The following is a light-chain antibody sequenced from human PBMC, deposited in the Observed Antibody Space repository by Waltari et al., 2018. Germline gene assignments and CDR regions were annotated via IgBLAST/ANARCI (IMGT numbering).Light chain of an antibody. V-gene: IGLV2-18*02. J-gene: IGLJ2*01. CDR3: SSYTSSSTLV. CDR2: EVS. Sequence: QSALTQPPSVSGSPGQSVTISCTGTRSDVGGYNRVSWYQQPPGTAPKLIIYEVSDRPSGVPDRFSGSKPDNTASLTIAGLQAEDEADYYCSSYTSSSTLVFGGGTKLTVL. CDR1: RSDVGGYNR.